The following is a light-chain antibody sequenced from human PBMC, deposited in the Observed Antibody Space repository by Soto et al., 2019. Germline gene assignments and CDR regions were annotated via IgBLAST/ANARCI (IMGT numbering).Light chain of an antibody. CDR2: EVS. CDR1: SSDVGAYKF. J-gene: IGLJ3*02. Sequence: QSVLTQPASVSGSPGQSITIFCSGTSSDVGAYKFVSWYRHHPGKAPQVMIYEVSNRPSGVSNRFSGSKSGNTASLTISGLQPEDEGDYYCSSYTSTSTPWVFXGGTKLTVL. CDR3: SSYTSTSTPWV. V-gene: IGLV2-14*01.